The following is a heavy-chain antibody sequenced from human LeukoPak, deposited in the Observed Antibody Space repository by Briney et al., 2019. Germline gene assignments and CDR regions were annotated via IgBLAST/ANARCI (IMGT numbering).Heavy chain of an antibody. D-gene: IGHD6-13*01. CDR2: INPNTGGT. CDR1: GYTFTGYY. CDR3: AKVPPSITAAGNWLGP. Sequence: ASVKVSCKASGYTFTGYYIHWVRQAPGQGLEWMGRINPNTGGTDYAQKFQGRVTMTRDTSITTAYMELSRLTSDDTAVYYCAKVPPSITAAGNWLGPWGQGALVTVSS. V-gene: IGHV1-2*06. J-gene: IGHJ5*02.